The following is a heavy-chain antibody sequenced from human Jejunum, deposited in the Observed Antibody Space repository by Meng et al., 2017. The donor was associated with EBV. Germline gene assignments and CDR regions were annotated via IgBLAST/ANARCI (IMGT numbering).Heavy chain of an antibody. CDR2: INHGGGA. CDR3: ARLGGYASGTYYPIDP. CDR1: GGAFSDYY. Sequence: VPLRQWGGGLLKPSETLSLTCAVYGGAFSDYYWTWIRQPPGKGLEWIGEINHGGGAIYNPSLKSRVTISVDTSKNQFSLKLSSVTAADTAVYYCARLGGYASGTYYPIDPWGQGTLVTVSS. D-gene: IGHD3-10*01. V-gene: IGHV4-34*02. J-gene: IGHJ5*02.